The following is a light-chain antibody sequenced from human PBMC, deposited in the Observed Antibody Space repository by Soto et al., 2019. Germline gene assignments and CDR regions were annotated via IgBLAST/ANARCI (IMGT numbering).Light chain of an antibody. V-gene: IGKV1-5*03. J-gene: IGKJ5*01. CDR1: QSISSW. CDR3: QHYNSYSIT. Sequence: DIQMTQSPPTLSASVGDRVTITCRASQSISSWLAWYQQKPGKAPKLLIYKASSLESGVPSRFSGSGSGTEFTLTISSLQPDDFATYYCQHYNSYSITFGQGTRLEMK. CDR2: KAS.